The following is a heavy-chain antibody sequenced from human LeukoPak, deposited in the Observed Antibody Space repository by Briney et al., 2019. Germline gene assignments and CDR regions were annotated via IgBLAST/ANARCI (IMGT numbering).Heavy chain of an antibody. CDR2: TYYSGRT. CDR3: ARGAPVDY. CDR1: GASISSYY. Sequence: SKTLSLTCSVSGASISSYYWSWIRQPPGKGLEWIGNTYYSGRTNYNPSLKSRVTISLDTSKNQFSLKLTSVTAADTAVYYCARGAPVDYWGQGTLVTVSS. V-gene: IGHV4-59*01. D-gene: IGHD1-26*01. J-gene: IGHJ4*02.